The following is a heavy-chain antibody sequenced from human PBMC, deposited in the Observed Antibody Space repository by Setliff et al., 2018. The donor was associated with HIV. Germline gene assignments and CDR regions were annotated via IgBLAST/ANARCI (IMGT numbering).Heavy chain of an antibody. Sequence: GASVKVSCKASGDTFSGHYMHWVRQAPGQGLEWLGWINPNSGGTKYAQKFQGRLTMTRDTSITTVYMELSRLRSDDTALYFCARGAEDLAINPPSFDYYFDYWGQGTPVTVSS. J-gene: IGHJ4*02. D-gene: IGHD3-9*01. CDR2: INPNSGGT. CDR1: GDTFSGHY. V-gene: IGHV1-2*02. CDR3: ARGAEDLAINPPSFDYYFDY.